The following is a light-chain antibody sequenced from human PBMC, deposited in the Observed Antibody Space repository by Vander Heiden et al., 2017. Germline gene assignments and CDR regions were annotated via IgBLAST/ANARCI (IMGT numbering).Light chain of an antibody. Sequence: DIQMTQSPSSLSASVGDRVTITCRASQGISNYLAWDQQKPGKVPKLLIYAASTLQSGVPSRFSGSGSGTDFTLTISSLQPEDVATYYCQEYNSAPSFGQGTKVEIK. CDR3: QEYNSAPS. V-gene: IGKV1-27*01. J-gene: IGKJ1*01. CDR1: QGISNY. CDR2: AAS.